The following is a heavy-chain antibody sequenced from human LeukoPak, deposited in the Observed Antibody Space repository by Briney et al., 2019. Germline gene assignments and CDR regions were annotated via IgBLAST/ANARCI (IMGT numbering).Heavy chain of an antibody. J-gene: IGHJ4*02. D-gene: IGHD3-3*01. CDR2: IKQDASEK. V-gene: IGHV3-7*03. CDR1: GLTFSDFW. Sequence: GGSLRLTCAASGLTFSDFWMSWVRQAPGKGLEWVANIKQDASEKYYVDSVKGRFTISRDNAKNSLYLQMNSLRAEDTAVYYCAKDFFYWGQGTLVTVSS. CDR3: AKDFFY.